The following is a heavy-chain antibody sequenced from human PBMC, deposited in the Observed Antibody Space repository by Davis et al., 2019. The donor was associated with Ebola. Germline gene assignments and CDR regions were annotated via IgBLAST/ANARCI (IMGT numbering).Heavy chain of an antibody. Sequence: GESLKISCAASGFTFSSYWMSWVRQAPGKVLERVANIKQDGSEKYYVDSVKGRFTISRDNAKNSLYLQMNSLRAEDTAVYYCARAAVAGTVLDYWGQGTLVTVSS. CDR2: IKQDGSEK. CDR1: GFTFSSYW. V-gene: IGHV3-7*01. CDR3: ARAAVAGTVLDY. D-gene: IGHD6-19*01. J-gene: IGHJ4*02.